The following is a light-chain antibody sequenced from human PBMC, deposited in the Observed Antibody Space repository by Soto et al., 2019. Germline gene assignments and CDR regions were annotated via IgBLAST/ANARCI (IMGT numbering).Light chain of an antibody. Sequence: DIQMTQSPSTLSASVGDRVTITCRASQSISSWLAWYQQKPGKAPKLLIYKASSLESGVPSRFSGSGSGTEFTLTISSLQPDDFATYYCQQYNSYLWTFGQGTTVEIK. J-gene: IGKJ1*01. V-gene: IGKV1-5*03. CDR1: QSISSW. CDR3: QQYNSYLWT. CDR2: KAS.